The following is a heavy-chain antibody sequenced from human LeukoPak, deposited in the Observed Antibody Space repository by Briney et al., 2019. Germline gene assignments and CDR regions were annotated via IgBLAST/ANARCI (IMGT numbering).Heavy chain of an antibody. V-gene: IGHV3-30*02. D-gene: IGHD1-26*01. CDR3: AKSAVGATLGDY. Sequence: GGSLRLSCAASGFTFSSYGMHWVRQAPGKGLERVAFIRYDGSNKYYADSVKGRFTISRDNSRDTLYLQMISLRAEDTAVYYCAKSAVGATLGDYWGQGTLVTVSS. J-gene: IGHJ4*02. CDR2: IRYDGSNK. CDR1: GFTFSSYG.